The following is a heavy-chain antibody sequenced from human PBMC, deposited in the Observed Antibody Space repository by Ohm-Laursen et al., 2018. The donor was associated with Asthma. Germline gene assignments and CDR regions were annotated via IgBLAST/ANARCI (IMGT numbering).Heavy chain of an antibody. J-gene: IGHJ4*02. CDR1: GFSLSTSGMR. CDR3: ARMETYGGHFDY. V-gene: IGHV2-70*04. D-gene: IGHD4-23*01. Sequence: TQTLTLTCTFSGFSLSTSGMRVSWIRQPPGKALEWLARIDWDDDKFYSTSLKTRLTISKDTSKNQVVLTMTNMDPVDTATYYCARMETYGGHFDYWGQGTLVTVSS. CDR2: IDWDDDK.